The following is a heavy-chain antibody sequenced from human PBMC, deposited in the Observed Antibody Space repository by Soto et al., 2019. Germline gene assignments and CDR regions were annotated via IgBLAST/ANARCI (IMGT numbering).Heavy chain of an antibody. J-gene: IGHJ4*02. CDR2: IYYTGST. V-gene: IGHV4-59*08. CDR1: GDSISSHY. D-gene: IGHD2-15*01. CDR3: ARQSVLYCSGSNCYSGDYYFDY. Sequence: SETLSLTCTVSGDSISSHYWTWVRQPPGKALEWIGNIYYTGSTKYNPSLQSRVTISVDTSKNQFSLRLNSVTAADTAVYYCARQSVLYCSGSNCYSGDYYFDYWGQGALVTVS.